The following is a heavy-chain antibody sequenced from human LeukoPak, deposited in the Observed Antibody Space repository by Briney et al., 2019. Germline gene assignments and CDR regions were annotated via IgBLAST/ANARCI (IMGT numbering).Heavy chain of an antibody. CDR1: GFTFSSYG. CDR3: ARSKLYYYDSSGYKH. J-gene: IGHJ4*02. D-gene: IGHD3-22*01. CDR2: IASGSNTI. V-gene: IGHV3-21*01. Sequence: GGSLRLSCAASGFTFSSYGMNWVRQAPGKGLEWVSSIASGSNTINYADSVKGRFTVSRDNAKNSLYLQMNSLRAEDTAVYYCARSKLYYYDSSGYKHWGQGTLVTVSS.